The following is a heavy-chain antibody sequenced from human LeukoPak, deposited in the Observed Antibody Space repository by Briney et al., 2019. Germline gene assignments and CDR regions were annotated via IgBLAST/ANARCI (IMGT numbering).Heavy chain of an antibody. CDR3: ARTLCGGDCVFDY. Sequence: SETLSLTCTVSGVSICSGDYYWSWIRQPPGKGLEWIGYIYYSGSTYYNPSLKSRVTISVDTSKNQFSLKLSSVTAADTAVYYCARTLCGGDCVFDYWGQGTLVTVSS. CDR2: IYYSGST. CDR1: GVSICSGDYY. J-gene: IGHJ4*02. V-gene: IGHV4-30-4*01. D-gene: IGHD2-21*02.